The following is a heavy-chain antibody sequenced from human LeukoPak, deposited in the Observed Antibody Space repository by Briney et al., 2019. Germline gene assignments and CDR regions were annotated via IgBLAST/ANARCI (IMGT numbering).Heavy chain of an antibody. CDR1: GASISGSGYY. D-gene: IGHD1-26*01. CDR3: AKSGGYGLIDY. V-gene: IGHV4-39*01. CDR2: IYSSGGT. Sequence: SETLSLTCTVSGASISGSGYYWGWIRQPPGKGLEWIGSIYSSGGTYYNASLQSRVTISIETSKNQISLRLNSVTAADTAMYYCAKSGGYGLIDYWGQGTLVAVSS. J-gene: IGHJ4*02.